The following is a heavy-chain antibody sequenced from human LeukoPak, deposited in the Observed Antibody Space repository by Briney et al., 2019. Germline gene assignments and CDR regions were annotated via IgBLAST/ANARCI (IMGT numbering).Heavy chain of an antibody. J-gene: IGHJ5*02. CDR1: GYTFTSYG. V-gene: IGHV1-18*01. CDR2: ISAYNGNT. CDR3: AIRLWFGELGDWFDP. D-gene: IGHD3-10*01. Sequence: ASVKVSCKSSGYTFTSYGISWVRQAPGQGLEWMGWISAYNGNTNYAQKLQGRVTMTTDTSTSTAYMELRSLRSDDTAVYYCAIRLWFGELGDWFDPWGQGTLVTVSS.